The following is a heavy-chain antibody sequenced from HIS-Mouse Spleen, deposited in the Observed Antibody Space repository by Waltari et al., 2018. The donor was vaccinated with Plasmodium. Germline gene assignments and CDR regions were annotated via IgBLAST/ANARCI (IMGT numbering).Heavy chain of an antibody. Sequence: QVQLVQSGAEVKKPGASVKVSCKASGYTFTGYYMHWVRQAPGQGLEWMGWINPNSGGTNYAQKFQGRVTMTRDTSISTAYMGLIRLRSYETAVYYCARVLGYKAAAGTFVEYFQHWGQGTLVTVSS. CDR3: ARVLGYKAAAGTFVEYFQH. CDR2: INPNSGGT. J-gene: IGHJ1*01. CDR1: GYTFTGYY. D-gene: IGHD6-13*01. V-gene: IGHV1-2*02.